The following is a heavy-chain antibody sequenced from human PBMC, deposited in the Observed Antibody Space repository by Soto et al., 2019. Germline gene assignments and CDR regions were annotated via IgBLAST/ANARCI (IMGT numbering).Heavy chain of an antibody. CDR1: GFTVSIYA. J-gene: IGHJ4*02. V-gene: IGHV3-30-3*01. CDR3: GKDRGSGYSNFRYFDY. CDR2: ISHDGNNT. D-gene: IGHD4-4*01. Sequence: GWSLRLCCAASGFTVSIYAMHWSRQAPRKGLEWETSISHDGNNTHYANSVKCRFSISRDNSKNTLYLQINSLRAEDTAVYYCGKDRGSGYSNFRYFDYWGQRTLVTLSS.